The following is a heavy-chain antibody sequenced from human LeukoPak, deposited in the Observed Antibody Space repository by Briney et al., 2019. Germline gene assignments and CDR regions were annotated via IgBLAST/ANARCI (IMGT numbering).Heavy chain of an antibody. J-gene: IGHJ4*02. Sequence: KPSETLSLTCTVSGGSISSSSYYWGWIRQPPGKGLEWIGSIYYSGSTYYNPSLKSRVTISVDTSKNQFSLKLSSVTAADTAVYYCARRIAAAGYFDYWGQETLVTVSS. CDR2: IYYSGST. CDR3: ARRIAAAGYFDY. V-gene: IGHV4-39*01. D-gene: IGHD6-13*01. CDR1: GGSISSSSYY.